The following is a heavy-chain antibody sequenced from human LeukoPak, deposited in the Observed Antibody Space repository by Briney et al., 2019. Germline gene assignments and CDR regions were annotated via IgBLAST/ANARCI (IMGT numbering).Heavy chain of an antibody. J-gene: IGHJ4*02. D-gene: IGHD2-2*01. Sequence: GGSLRLSCAASGFTVSSNYMSWVRQAPGKGLEWVSGIIGGGGSTYYADSVKGRFTISGDNSRNTLFLQMNSLRAEDTAAYYCAHGAMYQLDYWGQGTLVTVSS. CDR1: GFTVSSNY. V-gene: IGHV3-23*01. CDR2: IIGGGGST. CDR3: AHGAMYQLDY.